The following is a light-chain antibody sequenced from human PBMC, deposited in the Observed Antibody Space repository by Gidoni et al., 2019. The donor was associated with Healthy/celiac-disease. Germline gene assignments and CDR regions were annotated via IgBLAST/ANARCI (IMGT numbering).Light chain of an antibody. J-gene: IGKJ1*01. V-gene: IGKV1-39*01. CDR3: QQSYSTPPET. CDR1: QSISSY. Sequence: DIQLTQSPSSLSASVGARVTITCRASQSISSYFHGYQQKPGQAPKLLIYAASSLQSGVPSRFSGSRSGTEYTLTISSMQHEDFATYYCQQSYSTPPETFGQGTKVEIK. CDR2: AAS.